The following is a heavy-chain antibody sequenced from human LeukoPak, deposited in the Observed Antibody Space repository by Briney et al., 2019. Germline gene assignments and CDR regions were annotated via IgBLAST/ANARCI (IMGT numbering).Heavy chain of an antibody. V-gene: IGHV3-23*01. J-gene: IGHJ4*02. CDR2: ISGSGGTT. D-gene: IGHD6-19*01. CDR3: ARGDSSGWYGGFDY. Sequence: PGGSLRLSCAASGFTFSSSAMSWVRQAPGKGLEWVSGISGSGGTTYYADSVKGRFTISRDNSKNSLYLQMNSLRAEDTAVYYCARGDSSGWYGGFDYWGQGTLVTVSS. CDR1: GFTFSSSA.